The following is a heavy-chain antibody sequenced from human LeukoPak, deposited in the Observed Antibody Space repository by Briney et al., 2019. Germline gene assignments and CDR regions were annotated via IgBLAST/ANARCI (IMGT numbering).Heavy chain of an antibody. CDR2: ISDTGSTI. CDR1: GFTFSSYE. J-gene: IGHJ6*03. D-gene: IGHD6-19*01. V-gene: IGHV3-48*03. Sequence: PGGSLRLSCAASGFTFSSYELNWVRQAPGKGLEWVSYISDTGSTIYYADSVEGRFTISRDNAKNSLYLQMNSLRAEDTAVYYCARVERGDSSGWYPDYYYYYYYMDVWGKGTTVTVSS. CDR3: ARVERGDSSGWYPDYYYYYYYMDV.